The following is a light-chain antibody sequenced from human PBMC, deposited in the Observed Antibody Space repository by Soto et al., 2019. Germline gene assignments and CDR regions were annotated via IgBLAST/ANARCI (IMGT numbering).Light chain of an antibody. CDR1: SSDVGGYNY. J-gene: IGLJ3*02. CDR3: SSYTSSSLWV. CDR2: EVS. Sequence: QSALTQPASVSGSPGQSITISCTGTSSDVGGYNYVSWYQHPPGKAPKLMIYEVSNRPSGVSNRVSASKSGNTASLTISGLQAEDEADYYCSSYTSSSLWVFGGGTKVTVL. V-gene: IGLV2-14*01.